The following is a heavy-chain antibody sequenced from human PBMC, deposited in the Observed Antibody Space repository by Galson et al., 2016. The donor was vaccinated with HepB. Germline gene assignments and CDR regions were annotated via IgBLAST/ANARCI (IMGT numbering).Heavy chain of an antibody. CDR3: AKDRGNLNYYHHYGMDV. J-gene: IGHJ6*02. D-gene: IGHD4-23*01. CDR2: ITWNSRKT. Sequence: SLRLSCAASGFIFDDYAMFWVRQVPGKGLEWVSSITWNSRKTDYADSVKSRFTISRDNAKNSVNLHMNSLRPEDTALYYCAKDRGNLNYYHHYGMDVWGQGTTVTVSS. V-gene: IGHV3-9*01. CDR1: GFIFDDYA.